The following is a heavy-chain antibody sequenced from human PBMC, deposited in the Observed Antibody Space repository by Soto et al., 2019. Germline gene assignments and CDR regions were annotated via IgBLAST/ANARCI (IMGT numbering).Heavy chain of an antibody. CDR1: GFSLSTSGVG. Sequence: QITLKESGPTLVKPTQTLTLTCTFSGFSLSTSGVGVGWIRQPPGKALEWLALIYWDDDKRYSPSLKSRLTITKDTYKHQVVLTMTNMDPVDTATYYCAHRPSYCSGGSCYSGFDYWGQGTLVTVSS. CDR2: IYWDDDK. V-gene: IGHV2-5*02. CDR3: AHRPSYCSGGSCYSGFDY. J-gene: IGHJ4*02. D-gene: IGHD2-15*01.